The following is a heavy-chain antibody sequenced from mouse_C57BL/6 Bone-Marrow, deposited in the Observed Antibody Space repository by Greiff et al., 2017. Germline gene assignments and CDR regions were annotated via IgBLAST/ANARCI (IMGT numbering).Heavy chain of an antibody. CDR2: IRSKSNNYAT. V-gene: IGHV10-1*01. Sequence: EVKLVESGGGLVQPKGSLKLSCAASGFSFNTYAMNWVRQAPGKGLEWVARIRSKSNNYATYYADSVKDRFTISRDDSESMLYLQMNNLKTEDTAMYYCERHYYGSSTGYWYFDVWGTGTTVTVSS. CDR3: ERHYYGSSTGYWYFDV. J-gene: IGHJ1*03. CDR1: GFSFNTYA. D-gene: IGHD1-1*01.